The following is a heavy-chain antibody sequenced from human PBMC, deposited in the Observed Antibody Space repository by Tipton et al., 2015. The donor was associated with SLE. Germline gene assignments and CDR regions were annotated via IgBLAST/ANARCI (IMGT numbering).Heavy chain of an antibody. CDR3: ARDGRGYYYDSSGYFDP. Sequence: TLSLTCTVSGGSISSYYWSWIRQPPGKGLEWLGYIYYSGSTNYNPSLKSRVTISADTSKNQFSLKLSSVTAADTAVYYCARDGRGYYYDSSGYFDPWGQGTLVTVSS. CDR1: GGSISSYY. J-gene: IGHJ5*02. CDR2: IYYSGST. D-gene: IGHD3-22*01. V-gene: IGHV4-59*01.